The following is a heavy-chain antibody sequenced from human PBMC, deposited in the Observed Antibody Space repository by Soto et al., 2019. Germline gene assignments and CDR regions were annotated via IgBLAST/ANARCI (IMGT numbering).Heavy chain of an antibody. V-gene: IGHV1-18*01. Sequence: ASVKVSCKASGYTFTSYGISWVRQAPGQGLEWMGWISAYNGNTNYAQKLQVRVTMTTDTSTSTAYMELRSLRSDDTAVYYCARDRAYYYDSSGYYYDYWGQGTLVTVSS. CDR1: GYTFTSYG. D-gene: IGHD3-22*01. CDR3: ARDRAYYYDSSGYYYDY. CDR2: ISAYNGNT. J-gene: IGHJ4*02.